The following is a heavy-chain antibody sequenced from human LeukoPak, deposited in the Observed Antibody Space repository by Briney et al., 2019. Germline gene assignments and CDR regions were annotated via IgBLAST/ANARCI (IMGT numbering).Heavy chain of an antibody. D-gene: IGHD3-3*01. CDR1: GGSISTYY. CDR3: AKDPLAEAIFGVGVDY. J-gene: IGHJ4*02. CDR2: IYYSGST. V-gene: IGHV4-59*01. Sequence: SETLSLTCTISGGSISTYYWSWIRQPPGKELEWIGYIYYSGSTNYNPSLKSRVTISVDTSQNQFSLKVSSVTAADTAVYYCAKDPLAEAIFGVGVDYWGQGTLVTVSS.